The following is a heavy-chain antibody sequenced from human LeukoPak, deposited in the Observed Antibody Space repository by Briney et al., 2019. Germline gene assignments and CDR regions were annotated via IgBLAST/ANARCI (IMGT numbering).Heavy chain of an antibody. CDR3: ARGEYYGDFIY. J-gene: IGHJ4*02. CDR1: GGSFSGYY. Sequence: PSETLSLTCAVYGGSFSGYYWSWIRQPPGKGLEWIGEINHSGSTNYNPSLKSRVTISVDTSKNQFSLKLSSVTAADTAVYHCARGEYYGDFIYWGQGTLVTVSS. CDR2: INHSGST. D-gene: IGHD4-17*01. V-gene: IGHV4-34*01.